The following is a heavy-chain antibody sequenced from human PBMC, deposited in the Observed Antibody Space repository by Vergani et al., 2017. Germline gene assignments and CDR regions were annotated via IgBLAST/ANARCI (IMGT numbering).Heavy chain of an antibody. CDR3: GHRLCYLDWDGAFDV. V-gene: IGHV2-5*01. J-gene: IGHJ3*01. D-gene: IGHD3/OR15-3a*01. Sequence: QITLRESGPTLVKPTQTLTLTCTFSGFSLTTGGEGVGWIRQPPGRGLECVAFVYCNDDEHYSPALKSRVTITKDTSKNEVILTMAAMDPVETATYYCGHRLCYLDWDGAFDVWCPGTMVTVAS. CDR2: VYCNDDE. CDR1: GFSLTTGGEG.